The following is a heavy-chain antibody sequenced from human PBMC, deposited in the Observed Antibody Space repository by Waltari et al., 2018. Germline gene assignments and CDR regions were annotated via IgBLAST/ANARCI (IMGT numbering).Heavy chain of an antibody. V-gene: IGHV3-7*01. CDR3: ARDPAFGAFDI. CDR2: IKPDGSGK. CDR1: GFRFGGSG. D-gene: IGHD3-10*01. Sequence: EVQLVESGGGLVQPGGSLRLSCAASGFRFGGSGMSWVRQAPGKGLEWVAEIKPDGSGKYYVDSVNGRFAISRDNTKNSLYLQMNSLRADDTAVYYCARDPAFGAFDIWGQGTVVTVSS. J-gene: IGHJ3*02.